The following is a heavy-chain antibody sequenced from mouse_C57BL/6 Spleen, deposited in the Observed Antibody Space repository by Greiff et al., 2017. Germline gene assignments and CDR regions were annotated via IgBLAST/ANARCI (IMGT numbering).Heavy chain of an antibody. Sequence: QQSCTASVNPFTSYWMHWVKQRPGLGLEWIGRIDPNSGGTKYNEKCKSKATRTVDKPSSTASMQLNSRTSEVSAVYYCARGDSGSSHAFDYWGQGTTLTVSS. CDR2: IDPNSGGT. J-gene: IGHJ2*01. CDR1: VNPFTSYW. CDR3: ARGDSGSSHAFDY. V-gene: IGHV1-72*01. D-gene: IGHD1-1*01.